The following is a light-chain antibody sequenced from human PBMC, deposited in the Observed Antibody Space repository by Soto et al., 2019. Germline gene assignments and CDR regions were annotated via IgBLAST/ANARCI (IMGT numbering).Light chain of an antibody. CDR1: SSDVGGYNY. J-gene: IGLJ2*01. CDR3: SSYTSSSTLE. Sequence: QSALTQPASVSGSPGQSITISCTGTSSDVGGYNYVSWYQQHPGKAPKLMIYDVSNRPSGVSNRFSRSKSGNTASLTISGLQAEDEADYYCSSYTSSSTLEFGGGTQLTVL. CDR2: DVS. V-gene: IGLV2-14*01.